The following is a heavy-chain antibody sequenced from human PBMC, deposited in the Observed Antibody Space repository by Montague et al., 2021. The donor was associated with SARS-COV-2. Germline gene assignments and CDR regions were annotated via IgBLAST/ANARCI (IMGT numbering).Heavy chain of an antibody. V-gene: IGHV4-4*02. CDR1: DGSISSPNW. CDR3: ARGGTYHCGMDV. J-gene: IGHJ6*02. D-gene: IGHD3-16*01. Sequence: SETLSLTCAVSDGSISSPNWWNWVRQPPGKGLEWIGEIYHAGNTNYNPSLKSRVTIFIDKSKNHFSLQLRSVTAADTAVYYCARGGTYHCGMDVWGQGTTVAVSS. CDR2: IYHAGNT.